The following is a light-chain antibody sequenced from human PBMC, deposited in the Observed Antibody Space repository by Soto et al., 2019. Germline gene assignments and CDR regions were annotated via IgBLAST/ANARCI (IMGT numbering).Light chain of an antibody. CDR2: AAS. CDR1: QSISTY. J-gene: IGKJ4*01. V-gene: IGKV1-39*01. Sequence: DIQMTQSPSSLSASVGDRVTITCRPSQSISTYLNWYQQKSGKAPTLLIYAASSLLSGVPSRFSGSGSGTDFTPNISSLQTEDCATYSCPQRFNSPFSFGGGTQVQIK. CDR3: PQRFNSPFS.